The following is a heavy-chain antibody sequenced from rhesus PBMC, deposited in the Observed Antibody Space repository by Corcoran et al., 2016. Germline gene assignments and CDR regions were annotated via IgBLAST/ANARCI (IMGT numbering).Heavy chain of an antibody. D-gene: IGHD5-42*01. Sequence: QVQLQESGPGLVKPSETLSLTCAVSGGSISDDYYWSWIRQPPGKGLEWIGYIYVSGGVSNYNPSHKNRVTISIDTSKNQFSLKLSSVTAADTAVYYCAIRGYSGPYYFDYCGQGVLVTVSS. V-gene: IGHV4-106*01. CDR1: GGSISDDYY. CDR2: IYVSGGVS. J-gene: IGHJ4*01. CDR3: AIRGYSGPYYFDY.